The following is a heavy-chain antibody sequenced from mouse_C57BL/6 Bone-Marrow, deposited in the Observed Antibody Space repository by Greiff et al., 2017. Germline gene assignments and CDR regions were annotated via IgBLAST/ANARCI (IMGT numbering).Heavy chain of an antibody. J-gene: IGHJ3*01. Sequence: EVKVVESGGGLVKPGGSLKLSCAASGFTFSSYAMSWVRQTPDKRLEWVATISDGGSYTYYPDNVKGRFTISRDNAKNNLYLQMSHLKSEDTAMYYCARDQRIWLYIPPGFAYWGQGTLVTVSA. D-gene: IGHD3-3*01. V-gene: IGHV5-4*01. CDR2: ISDGGSYT. CDR3: ARDQRIWLYIPPGFAY. CDR1: GFTFSSYA.